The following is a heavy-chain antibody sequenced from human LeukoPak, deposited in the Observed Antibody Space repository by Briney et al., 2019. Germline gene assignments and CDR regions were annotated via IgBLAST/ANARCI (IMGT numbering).Heavy chain of an antibody. V-gene: IGHV4-34*01. CDR3: ARGRGVTRLDY. CDR2: INHSGST. Sequence: PSETLSLTCAASGASFSAYSWSWIRQPPGKGLEWIGEINHSGSTNYNPSLKSRVTISVDPSKNQFSLKLSSVTAADTAVYYCARGRGVTRLDYWGQGTLVTVSS. CDR1: GASFSAYS. J-gene: IGHJ4*02. D-gene: IGHD2-21*02.